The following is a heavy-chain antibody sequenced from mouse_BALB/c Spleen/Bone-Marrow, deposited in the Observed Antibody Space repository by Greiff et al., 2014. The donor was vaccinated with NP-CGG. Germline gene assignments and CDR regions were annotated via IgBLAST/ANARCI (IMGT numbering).Heavy chain of an antibody. CDR2: IDPSNSET. Sequence: VQLQQSGPELVRPGSSVKMSCKASGYTFSSYWMHWVKQRPGQGLEWIGMIDPSNSETRLNQKFMDKATLNVDKYSNTAYMQLSSRTSEDSAVYYYAKNHLAMDYWGQGTSVTVSS. CDR1: GYTFSSYW. V-gene: IGHV1-74*01. CDR3: AKNHLAMDY. J-gene: IGHJ4*01.